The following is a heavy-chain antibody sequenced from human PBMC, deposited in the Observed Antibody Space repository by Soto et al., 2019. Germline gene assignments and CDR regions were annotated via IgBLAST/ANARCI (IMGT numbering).Heavy chain of an antibody. CDR2: ISYDGSNK. D-gene: IGHD5-18*01. Sequence: GGSLRLSCAASGFTFSSYAMHWVRQAPGKGLEWVAVISYDGSNKYYADSVKGRFTISRDNSKNTLYLQMNSLRAEDTAVYYCAREKDTAILFDYWGQGTLVTVSS. J-gene: IGHJ4*02. CDR3: AREKDTAILFDY. V-gene: IGHV3-30-3*01. CDR1: GFTFSSYA.